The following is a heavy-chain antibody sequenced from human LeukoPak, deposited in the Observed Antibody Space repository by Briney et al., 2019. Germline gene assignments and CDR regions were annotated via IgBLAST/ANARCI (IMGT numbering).Heavy chain of an antibody. Sequence: ASVKISCKASGYTFTSNHIHCVRQAPGQGLEWMGVINPSGGSTSYAQKFKGRVTMPRATSTPTVYMELSSLRSEDTAIYYCAKLAASETGEGSWGQGTLVTVSS. V-gene: IGHV1-46*01. J-gene: IGHJ5*02. D-gene: IGHD6-13*01. CDR2: INPSGGST. CDR1: GYTFTSNH. CDR3: AKLAASETGEGS.